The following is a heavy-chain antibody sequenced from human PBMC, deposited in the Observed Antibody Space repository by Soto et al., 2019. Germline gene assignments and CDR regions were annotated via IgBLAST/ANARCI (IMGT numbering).Heavy chain of an antibody. D-gene: IGHD3-9*01. CDR3: ARVFNEYDILTGYYLVWYFDL. J-gene: IGHJ2*01. CDR1: GGSISSGSYY. V-gene: IGHV4-31*03. Sequence: QVQLQESGPGLVKPSQTLSLTCTVSGGSISSGSYYWSWIRQHPGKGLEWIGYIYYSGSTYYNPSLKSRVTISVDTSKNQFSLKLSSVTAADTAVYYCARVFNEYDILTGYYLVWYFDLWGRGTLVTVSS. CDR2: IYYSGST.